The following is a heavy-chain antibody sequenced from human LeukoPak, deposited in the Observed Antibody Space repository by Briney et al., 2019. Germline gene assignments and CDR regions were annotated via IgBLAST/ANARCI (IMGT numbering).Heavy chain of an antibody. CDR2: IWYDGSNN. Sequence: GGSLRLSCAASGFTFSTYGMHWVRQAPGKGLEWVAVIWYDGSNNYYADSVKGRFTISRDNSKNTLYLQMNSLRAEDTAVYCCARRSGGTCFPRGYMDVWGKGTTVTVSS. V-gene: IGHV3-33*01. CDR1: GFTFSTYG. J-gene: IGHJ6*03. CDR3: ARRSGGTCFPRGYMDV. D-gene: IGHD2-15*01.